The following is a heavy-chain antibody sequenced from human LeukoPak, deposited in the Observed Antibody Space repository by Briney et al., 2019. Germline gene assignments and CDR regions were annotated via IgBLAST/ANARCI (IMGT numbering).Heavy chain of an antibody. D-gene: IGHD5-18*01. CDR2: INHSGST. CDR3: ARTSGYSYGYGGFDY. Sequence: SETLSLTCAVYGGSFSGYYWSWIRQPPGKGLEWIGEINHSGSTNYNPSLKSRVTISVDTSKNHFSLKLSSVTAADTAVYYCARTSGYSYGYGGFDYWGQGTLVTVSS. J-gene: IGHJ4*02. V-gene: IGHV4-34*01. CDR1: GGSFSGYY.